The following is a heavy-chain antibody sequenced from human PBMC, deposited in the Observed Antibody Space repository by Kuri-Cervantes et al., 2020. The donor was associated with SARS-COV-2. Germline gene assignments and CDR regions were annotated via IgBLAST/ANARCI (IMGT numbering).Heavy chain of an antibody. CDR3: ARHDLTTETTRERGLDY. CDR2: IYYSGST. D-gene: IGHD4-17*01. V-gene: IGHV4-39*01. CDR1: GATISSSSYC. J-gene: IGHJ4*02. Sequence: GSLRLSCTVSGATISSSSYCWGWIRQPPGRGLEWIGSIYYSGSTYYNPSLKSRVTIFVDTSKNQFSVKLRSVTAADTAVYYCARHDLTTETTRERGLDYWGQGTLVTVSS.